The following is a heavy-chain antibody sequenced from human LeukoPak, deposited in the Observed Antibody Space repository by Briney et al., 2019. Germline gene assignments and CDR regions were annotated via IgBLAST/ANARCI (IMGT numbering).Heavy chain of an antibody. CDR2: INHSGST. Sequence: PSETLSLTCAVYGGSFSGYYWSWIRQPPGKGLEWIGEINHSGSTNYNPSLKSRVTISVDTSKNQFSLKLSSVTAADTAVYYCVRDPHRRVYTTRGCMDVWGKGTTVTVSS. CDR3: VRDPHRRVYTTRGCMDV. J-gene: IGHJ6*03. D-gene: IGHD1-26*01. CDR1: GGSFSGYY. V-gene: IGHV4-34*01.